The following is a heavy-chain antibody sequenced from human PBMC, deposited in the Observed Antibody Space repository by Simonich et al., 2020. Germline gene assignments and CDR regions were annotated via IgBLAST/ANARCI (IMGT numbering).Heavy chain of an antibody. J-gene: IGHJ3*02. CDR3: ARGKGWKNAFDI. D-gene: IGHD1-1*01. CDR2: INHSGST. V-gene: IGHV4-34*01. Sequence: QVQLQQWGAGLLKPSETLSLTCAVYGGSFSGYYWSWIRQPQGKGLERIGEINHSGSTNYNPALKSRVTISVDTSKNQFSLKLRSVTAADTAVYYCARGKGWKNAFDIWGQGTMVTVSS. CDR1: GGSFSGYY.